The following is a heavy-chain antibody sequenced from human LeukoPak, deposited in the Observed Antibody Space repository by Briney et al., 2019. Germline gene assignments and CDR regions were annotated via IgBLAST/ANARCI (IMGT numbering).Heavy chain of an antibody. D-gene: IGHD5-24*01. CDR3: ARGGDGYNSDYYYYMDV. Sequence: GASVKVSCKASGGTFSSYAISWVRQAPGQGLEWMGGIIPIFGTANYAQKFQGRVTITTDESTSTAYMELGSLRSEDTAVYYCARGGDGYNSDYYYYMDVWGKGTAVTVSS. V-gene: IGHV1-69*05. CDR1: GGTFSSYA. J-gene: IGHJ6*03. CDR2: IIPIFGTA.